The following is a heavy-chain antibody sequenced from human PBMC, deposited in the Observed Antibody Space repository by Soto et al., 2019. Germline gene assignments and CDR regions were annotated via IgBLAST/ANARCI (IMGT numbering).Heavy chain of an antibody. CDR2: MNPNSGNT. D-gene: IGHD2-21*01. V-gene: IGHV1-8*01. CDR3: ARDPYDLNWFDP. Sequence: ASVKVSCKASGYTFTSYDINWVRQATGQGLEWMGWMNPNSGNTGYAQKFQGRVTMTRNTSISTAYMELSSLRSEDTAVYHCARDPYDLNWFDPWGQGTLVTVSS. J-gene: IGHJ5*02. CDR1: GYTFTSYD.